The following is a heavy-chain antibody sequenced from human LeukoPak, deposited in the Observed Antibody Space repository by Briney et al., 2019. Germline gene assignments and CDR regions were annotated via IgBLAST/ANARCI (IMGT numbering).Heavy chain of an antibody. Sequence: GGSLRLSCAASGLTFSSSWMCWVRQAPGKGLEWVANIKEDGTVKNYLDSVEGRFTISRDNAKNSLSLQMSTLTVEDTAVYYWARYFAYSAFDYWGQGTLVTVSS. CDR2: IKEDGTVK. J-gene: IGHJ4*02. V-gene: IGHV3-7*05. CDR1: GLTFSSSW. CDR3: ARYFAYSAFDY. D-gene: IGHD3-9*01.